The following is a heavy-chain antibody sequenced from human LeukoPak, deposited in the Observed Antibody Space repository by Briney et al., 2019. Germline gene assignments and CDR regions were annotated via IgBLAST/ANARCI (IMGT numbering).Heavy chain of an antibody. CDR2: FNPEDGET. J-gene: IGHJ4*02. V-gene: IGHV1-24*01. CDR1: GYTLTELS. CDR3: ATLSDYDDLDFDY. D-gene: IGHD3-22*01. Sequence: ASVKVSCKVSGYTLTELSMHWVRQAPGKGLEWMGGFNPEDGETIYAQKFQGRVTMTEDTSTDTAYMELSSLRSEDTAVYYCATLSDYDDLDFDYWGQGTLVTVSS.